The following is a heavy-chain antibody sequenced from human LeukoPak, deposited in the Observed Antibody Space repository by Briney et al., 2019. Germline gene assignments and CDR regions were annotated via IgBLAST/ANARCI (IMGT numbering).Heavy chain of an antibody. CDR3: AREPNINVDGVDY. CDR2: IYPGDSDT. CDR1: GYSFTSYW. D-gene: IGHD2/OR15-2a*01. J-gene: IGHJ4*02. V-gene: IGHV5-51*01. Sequence: GESLKISCKGSGYSFTSYWIGWVRQMPGKGLEWMGIIYPGDSDTRYSPSLQGQVTISAGKSISTAYLQWSSLKASDTAMYYCAREPNINVDGVDYWGQGTLVTVSS.